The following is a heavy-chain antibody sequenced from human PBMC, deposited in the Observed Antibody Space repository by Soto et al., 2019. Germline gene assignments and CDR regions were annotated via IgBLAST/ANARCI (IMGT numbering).Heavy chain of an antibody. J-gene: IGHJ4*02. Sequence: QVQLVESGGGLVKPGGSLRLSCAASGFTFSNYHMTWIRQAPGKGLEWLSEISNTASTTHYADSVKGRFTVSRDNANNSLYLQMNSLRAEDSAVYFWARSCHRGDCYGVSRYSFDNWGQGSLVTVSS. CDR2: ISNTASTT. V-gene: IGHV3-11*01. CDR3: ARSCHRGDCYGVSRYSFDN. D-gene: IGHD2-21*02. CDR1: GFTFSNYH.